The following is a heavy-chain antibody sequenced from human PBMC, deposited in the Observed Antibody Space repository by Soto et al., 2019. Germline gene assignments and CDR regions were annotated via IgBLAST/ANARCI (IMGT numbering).Heavy chain of an antibody. CDR1: GFTFSSYW. CDR3: ARVAYSYGWIYDY. D-gene: IGHD6-19*01. CDR2: IKQDGSER. Sequence: EVQLVESGGGLVQPGGPLRLSCAASGFTFSSYWMSWVRQAPGKGLEWVVNIKQDGSERYYMDSVRGRFTASRDNAKNSLYLQMNSLRAEDTAVYFCARVAYSYGWIYDYWGQGSLVTVSS. J-gene: IGHJ4*01. V-gene: IGHV3-7*01.